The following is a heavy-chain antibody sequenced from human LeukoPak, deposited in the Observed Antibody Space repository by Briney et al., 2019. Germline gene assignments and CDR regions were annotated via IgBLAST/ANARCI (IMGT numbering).Heavy chain of an antibody. J-gene: IGHJ5*02. Sequence: GGSLRLSCAASGFTFNSYGMHWVRQAPGKGLEWVAVMWYDGSNKYYADSVKGRFTISRDNSNNTLYLQMNSLRAEDTAVYYCARPYSDDSGFYVSWGQGTLVTVSS. CDR3: ARPYSDDSGFYVS. CDR2: MWYDGSNK. D-gene: IGHD3-22*01. CDR1: GFTFNSYG. V-gene: IGHV3-33*01.